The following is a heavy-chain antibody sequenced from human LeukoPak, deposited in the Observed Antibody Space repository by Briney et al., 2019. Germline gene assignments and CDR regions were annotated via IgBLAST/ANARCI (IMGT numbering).Heavy chain of an antibody. V-gene: IGHV4-34*01. J-gene: IGHJ4*02. CDR1: GGSLSGYY. D-gene: IGHD5-18*01. CDR2: INHSGST. CDR3: ARHRGYSYGRGGYYFDY. Sequence: PSETLSLTCAVYGGSLSGYYWSWIRQPPGKGLEWIGEINHSGSTNYNPSLKSRVTISVDTSKNQFSLKLSSVTAADTAVYYCARHRGYSYGRGGYYFDYWGQGTLVTVSS.